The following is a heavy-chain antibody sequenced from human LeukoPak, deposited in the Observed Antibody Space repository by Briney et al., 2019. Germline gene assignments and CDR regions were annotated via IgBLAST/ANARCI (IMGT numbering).Heavy chain of an antibody. V-gene: IGHV1-2*02. D-gene: IGHD7-27*01. J-gene: IGHJ4*02. CDR1: GYIFTDYY. Sequence: ASVKVSCKASGYIFTDYYLHWVRQAPGLGLEWLGWINPKTGATNYAQKFEGRVTLTRDTVITTAYMELMSLTSGDTAIYSCARGLTGDLLDNWGQGTLVTVSS. CDR2: INPKTGAT. CDR3: ARGLTGDLLDN.